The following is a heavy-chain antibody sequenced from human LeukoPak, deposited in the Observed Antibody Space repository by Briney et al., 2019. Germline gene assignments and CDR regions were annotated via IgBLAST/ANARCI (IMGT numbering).Heavy chain of an antibody. D-gene: IGHD3-9*01. CDR1: GFTFSSYW. CDR3: ARGLTVAYY. J-gene: IGHJ4*02. V-gene: IGHV3-7*04. Sequence: GGSLRLSCAASGFTFSSYWMSWVRQAPGKGLGWVSNIKEDGSEKYYVDSVKGRFTISRDNAKNSLDLQMNSLRVEDTAVYYCARGLTVAYYWGQGTLVTVSS. CDR2: IKEDGSEK.